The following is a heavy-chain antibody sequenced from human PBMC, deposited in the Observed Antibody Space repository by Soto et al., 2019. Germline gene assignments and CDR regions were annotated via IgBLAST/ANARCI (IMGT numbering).Heavy chain of an antibody. D-gene: IGHD3-10*01. V-gene: IGHV4-31*03. CDR3: ARAVGFTTGRGYGLFDP. CDR2: ISYRGNT. CDR1: GGFINSDDYY. Sequence: QVQLHESGPGLVKPSQTLSLTCTVSGGFINSDDYYWSWIRQHPGKGLEWIGYISYRGNTYYQPSLKGRVSISLTSSKIPSPLRLTSVTAAATAINSCARAVGFTTGRGYGLFDPWGPGPLVSVSS. J-gene: IGHJ5*02.